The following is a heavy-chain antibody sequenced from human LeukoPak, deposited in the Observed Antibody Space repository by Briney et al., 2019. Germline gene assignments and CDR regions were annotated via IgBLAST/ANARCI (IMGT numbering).Heavy chain of an antibody. D-gene: IGHD6-19*01. V-gene: IGHV3-23*01. CDR2: ISGSGGST. CDR1: GFTLTNYA. Sequence: GGSLRLSCAASGFTLTNYAMTSVRLAPGKGVEWASAISGSGGSTYYADSVKGRFTISRDNSKNTLYLHMNSLRAEDTAVYFCAKYNSGWFFDYWGQGTLVTVSS. J-gene: IGHJ4*02. CDR3: AKYNSGWFFDY.